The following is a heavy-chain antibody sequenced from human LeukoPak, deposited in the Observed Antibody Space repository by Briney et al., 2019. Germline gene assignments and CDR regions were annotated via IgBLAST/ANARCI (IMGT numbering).Heavy chain of an antibody. J-gene: IGHJ4*02. CDR2: IYYSGST. CDR1: GGSISSGDYY. CDR3: ARVDRIQLWFYYFDY. D-gene: IGHD5-18*01. V-gene: IGHV4-30-4*08. Sequence: SQTLSLTCTVSGGSISSGDYYWSWIRQPPGKGMEWIGYIYYSGSTYYNPSLKSRVTISVDTSKNQFSLKLSSVTAADTAVYYCARVDRIQLWFYYFDYWGQGTLVTVSS.